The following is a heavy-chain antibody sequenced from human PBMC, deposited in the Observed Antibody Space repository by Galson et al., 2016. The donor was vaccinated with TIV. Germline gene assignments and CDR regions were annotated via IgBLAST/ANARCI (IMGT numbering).Heavy chain of an antibody. D-gene: IGHD3-10*01. J-gene: IGHJ6*02. V-gene: IGHV3-21*01. CDR1: DFTFSSYT. Sequence: SLRLSCAASDFTFSSYTMHWVRRAPRKGLECVSSISSSVNYIYYADSVKGRFTISRDNAKNSLYLQMNSLRAEDTAVYYCARAAGDHYFGLDVWGQGTTVTVS. CDR2: ISSSVNYI. CDR3: ARAAGDHYFGLDV.